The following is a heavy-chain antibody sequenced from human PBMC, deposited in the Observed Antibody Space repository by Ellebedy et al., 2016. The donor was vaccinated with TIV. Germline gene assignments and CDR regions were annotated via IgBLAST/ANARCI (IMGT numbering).Heavy chain of an antibody. V-gene: IGHV3-21*01. CDR3: ARAECGTGGCYVYGHYYHALDV. J-gene: IGHJ6*01. CDR2: IGPRGGHI. Sequence: PGGSLRLSCAGSYFRFNVYSIQWVRQAPGKGLEWVSSIGPRGGHISYADSVRGRFTISRDNAEDQVFLHMNSLRVEDTAVYYCARAECGTGGCYVYGHYYHALDVWGQGTTVTVSS. CDR1: YFRFNVYS. D-gene: IGHD2-2*01.